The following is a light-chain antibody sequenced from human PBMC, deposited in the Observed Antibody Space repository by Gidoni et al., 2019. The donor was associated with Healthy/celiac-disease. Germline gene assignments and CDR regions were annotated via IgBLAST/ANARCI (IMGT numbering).Light chain of an antibody. J-gene: IGLJ1*01. V-gene: IGLV3-10*01. Sequence: SYELTQPPSVSVSPGQTARITCSGDALPKKYAYCYQQKSGQAPVLVIYEDSKRPSGIPESFSGSSSGTMATLTISGAQVEDEADYYCYSTDSSGNRRRVFGTGTKVTVL. CDR2: EDS. CDR1: ALPKKY. CDR3: YSTDSSGNRRRV.